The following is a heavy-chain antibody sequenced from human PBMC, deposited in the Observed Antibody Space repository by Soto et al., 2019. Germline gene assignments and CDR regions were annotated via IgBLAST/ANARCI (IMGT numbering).Heavy chain of an antibody. Sequence: EVQLLESGGGLVQPGGSLRLSCAASGFTFSSYAMSWVRQPPGKGLEWVPGISGGGGNTYYADSVTGRFTISRDNSRNTLYLQMNSLRAADTAIYYCAKDRGAGGRFSGIAVAGIPSWGQGTLVTVSS. CDR1: GFTFSSYA. D-gene: IGHD6-19*01. J-gene: IGHJ5*02. V-gene: IGHV3-23*01. CDR2: ISGGGGNT. CDR3: AKDRGAGGRFSGIAVAGIPS.